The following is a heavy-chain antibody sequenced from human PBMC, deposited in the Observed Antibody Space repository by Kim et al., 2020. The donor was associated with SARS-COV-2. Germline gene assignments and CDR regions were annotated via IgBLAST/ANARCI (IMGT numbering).Heavy chain of an antibody. CDR2: KHYAESP. V-gene: IGHV4-38-2*02. CDR3: ARAYNARYFDY. J-gene: IGHJ4*02. D-gene: IGHD3-10*01. Sequence: SETLSLTCTVSSYSISSGYYWGWVRQPPGEGLEWIGTKHYAESPSYNPSLKSRVTVSVDTSKNQFSLTLASVTAADTAGYYCARAYNARYFDYWGQGAL. CDR1: SYSISSGYY.